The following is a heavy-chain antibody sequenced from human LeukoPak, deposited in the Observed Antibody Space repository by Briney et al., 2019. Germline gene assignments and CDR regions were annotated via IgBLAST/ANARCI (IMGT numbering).Heavy chain of an antibody. Sequence: ASVKVSCKTSGYSFTGYFMHWVRQAPGQGLEWMGWINPNSGDTKYAQKFQGRVTMTRDTTINTAYMELRRLTSDDTAVYYCARVPSMVRGVVNYGMDVWGQGTTVTVSS. CDR1: GYSFTGYF. CDR3: ARVPSMVRGVVNYGMDV. CDR2: INPNSGDT. D-gene: IGHD3-10*01. J-gene: IGHJ6*02. V-gene: IGHV1-2*02.